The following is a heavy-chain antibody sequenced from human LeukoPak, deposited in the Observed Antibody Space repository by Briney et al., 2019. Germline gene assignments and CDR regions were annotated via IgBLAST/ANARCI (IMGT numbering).Heavy chain of an antibody. V-gene: IGHV1-69*01. J-gene: IGHJ4*02. CDR2: IIPIFGTT. D-gene: IGHD6-13*01. CDR1: GGTFSSYA. CDR3: ARAYSNLYYFDY. Sequence: SVEVSCKASGGTFSSYAISWVRQAPGQGLEWMGGIIPIFGTTNYAQKFQGRVTITADESTSTAYMELSSLRSDDTAVYYCARAYSNLYYFDYWGQGTLLTVSS.